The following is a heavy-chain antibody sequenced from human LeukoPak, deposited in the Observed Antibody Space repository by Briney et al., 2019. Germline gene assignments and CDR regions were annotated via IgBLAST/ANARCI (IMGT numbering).Heavy chain of an antibody. D-gene: IGHD3-22*01. V-gene: IGHV3-33*08. CDR1: GFTFDDYA. CDR3: ASWVDSSGYSY. Sequence: GRSLRLSCAASGFTFDDYAMHWVRQAPGKGLEWVAVIWYDGSNKYYADSVKGRFTISRDNSKNTLYLQMNSLRAEDTAVYYCASWVDSSGYSYWGQGTLVTVSS. CDR2: IWYDGSNK. J-gene: IGHJ4*02.